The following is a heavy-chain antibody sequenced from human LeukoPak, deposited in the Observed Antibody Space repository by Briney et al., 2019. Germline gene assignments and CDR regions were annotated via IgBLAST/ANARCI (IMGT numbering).Heavy chain of an antibody. V-gene: IGHV1-46*02. J-gene: IGHJ4*02. CDR1: GYNLNTYL. D-gene: IGHD3-16*01. CDR2: ITSTGTTT. CDR3: ATEYVRPHYFDW. Sequence: ASVTVSCKASGYNLNTYLMYWVRQAPGQGLEWMGIITSTGTTTICAQKFQGRVTMTRDTSTSTVYMDLSSLRSDDTAVYYCATEYVRPHYFDWWGAGTLGTVSS.